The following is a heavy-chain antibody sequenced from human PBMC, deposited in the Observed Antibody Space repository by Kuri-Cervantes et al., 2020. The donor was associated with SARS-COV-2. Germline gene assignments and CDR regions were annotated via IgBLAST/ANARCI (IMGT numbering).Heavy chain of an antibody. CDR3: ASTIFGVDNWFDP. CDR2: IIPIFGTA. D-gene: IGHD3-3*01. V-gene: IGHV1-69*05. J-gene: IGHJ5*02. Sequence: SVKVSCKASGGTFSSYVISWVRQAPGQGLEWMGRIIPIFGTANYAQKFQGRVTITTDESTSTAYMELSSLRSEDTAVYYCASTIFGVDNWFDPWGQGTLVTVSS. CDR1: GGTFSSYV.